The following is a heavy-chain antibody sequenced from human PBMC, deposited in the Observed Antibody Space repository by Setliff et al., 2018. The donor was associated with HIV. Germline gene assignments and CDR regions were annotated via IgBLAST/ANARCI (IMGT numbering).Heavy chain of an antibody. V-gene: IGHV3-23*01. Sequence: PGGSLRLSCAASGFTFSSYPMSWVRQSPGKGPEWVSAISDGGGSTYYAVSVKGRFTIFRDNSKNTLYLQMNSLRVEDTAVYYCAKEPKLGGIAAPFDYWGQGTLVTVSS. D-gene: IGHD6-6*01. J-gene: IGHJ4*02. CDR1: GFTFSSYP. CDR2: ISDGGGST. CDR3: AKEPKLGGIAAPFDY.